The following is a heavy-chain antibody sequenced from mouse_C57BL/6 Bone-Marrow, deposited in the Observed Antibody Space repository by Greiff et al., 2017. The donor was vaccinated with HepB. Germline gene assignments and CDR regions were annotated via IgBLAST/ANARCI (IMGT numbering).Heavy chain of an antibody. CDR3: AREEGHYRFAY. V-gene: IGHV1-74*01. D-gene: IGHD1-2*01. CDR2: IHPSDSDT. Sequence: QVQLQQPGAELVKPGASVKVSCKASGYTFTSYWMHWVKQRPGQGLEWIGRIHPSDSDTNYNQKFKGKATLTVDKSSSTAYMQLSSLTSEDSAVYFCAREEGHYRFAYWGQGTLVTVSA. CDR1: GYTFTSYW. J-gene: IGHJ3*01.